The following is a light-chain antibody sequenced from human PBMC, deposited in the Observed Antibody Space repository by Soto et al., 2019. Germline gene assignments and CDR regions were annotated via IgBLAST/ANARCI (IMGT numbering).Light chain of an antibody. V-gene: IGLV2-11*01. CDR3: CSYAGSYTYV. CDR1: SSDVGNYNY. CDR2: DVT. Sequence: QSALTQPRSVSGSPGQSVTISCTGTSSDVGNYNYVSWYQQHPGKAPKLMIYDVTRRPSGVPDRFSGSRSGNTASQTISGLQAEDEADYYCCSYAGSYTYVFGIGTKVTVL. J-gene: IGLJ1*01.